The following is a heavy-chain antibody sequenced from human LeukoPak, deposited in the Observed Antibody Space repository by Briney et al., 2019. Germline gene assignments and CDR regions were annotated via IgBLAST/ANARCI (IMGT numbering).Heavy chain of an antibody. Sequence: VASVKVSCKASGYTFTSYGISWVRQAPGQGLEWMGWISAYNGNTNYAQKLQGRVTMTTDTSTSTAYMELRSLRSDDTAVYCCARAYYDSSGYYYEPYYFDYWGQGTLVTVSS. CDR3: ARAYYDSSGYYYEPYYFDY. CDR1: GYTFTSYG. CDR2: ISAYNGNT. V-gene: IGHV1-18*01. J-gene: IGHJ4*02. D-gene: IGHD3-22*01.